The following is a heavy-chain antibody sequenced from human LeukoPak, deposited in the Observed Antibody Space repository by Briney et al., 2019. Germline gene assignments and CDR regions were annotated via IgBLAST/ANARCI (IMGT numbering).Heavy chain of an antibody. CDR2: IYSGGST. CDR1: GFTLSSNY. CDR3: ARVTLIAARPNWYFDL. Sequence: GGSLRLSCAASGFTLSSNYMSWLRQAPGKGLDWVSVIYSGGSTYYADSVKGRFTISRDNSKNTLYLQMNSLRAEDTAVYYCARVTLIAARPNWYFDLWGRGTLVTVSS. V-gene: IGHV3-53*01. J-gene: IGHJ2*01. D-gene: IGHD6-6*01.